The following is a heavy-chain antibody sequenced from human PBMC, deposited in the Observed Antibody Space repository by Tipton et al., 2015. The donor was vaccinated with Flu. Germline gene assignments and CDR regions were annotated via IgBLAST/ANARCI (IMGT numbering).Heavy chain of an antibody. V-gene: IGHV4-34*01. CDR3: ARGLGVVVAVAFDI. CDR1: GGSFSGYY. CDR2: INHSGST. J-gene: IGHJ3*02. D-gene: IGHD2-15*01. Sequence: LRLSCAVYGGSFSGYYWSWVRQPPGKGLEWIGEINHSGSTNYNPSLKSRVTISVDTSKNQFSLKLGSVTAADTAVYYCARGLGVVVAVAFDIWGQGTMVTVSS.